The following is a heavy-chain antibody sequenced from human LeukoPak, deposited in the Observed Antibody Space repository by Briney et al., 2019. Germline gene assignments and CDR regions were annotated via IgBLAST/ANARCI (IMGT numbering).Heavy chain of an antibody. J-gene: IGHJ4*02. CDR1: GFTFSNYG. Sequence: PGRSLRLSCAASGFTFSNYGMHWVRQAPGKGLEWVAVISYDGSNKYYADSVKGRFTISRDNSKNTLYLQMNSLRAEDTAVYYCAKSYSSGWYFDYWGQGTLVTVSS. D-gene: IGHD6-19*01. V-gene: IGHV3-30*18. CDR3: AKSYSSGWYFDY. CDR2: ISYDGSNK.